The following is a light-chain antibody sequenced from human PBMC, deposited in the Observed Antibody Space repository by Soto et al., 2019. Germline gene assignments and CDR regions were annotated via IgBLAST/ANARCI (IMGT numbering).Light chain of an antibody. J-gene: IGLJ3*02. V-gene: IGLV2-23*02. CDR3: CLSPGSRTWL. CDR1: ASDVGSYNL. CDR2: EVT. Sequence: LSQPASVSGSPGQSITISCTGSASDVGSYNLVSWYQQHPGKAPKLVIYEVTKRPSGISSRFSGSKSGITASLTISGLQAEDGGDYYCCLSPGSRTWLFGGGTKVTVL.